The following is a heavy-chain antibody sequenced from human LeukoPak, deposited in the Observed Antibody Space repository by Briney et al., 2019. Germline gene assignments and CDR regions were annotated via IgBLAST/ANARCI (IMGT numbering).Heavy chain of an antibody. CDR3: AKGPEPIPANWFDP. J-gene: IGHJ5*02. Sequence: GGSLRLSCAACGFTFSSYAMSWVRQAPGKGLEWVSAISGSGGSTYYADSVKGRFTISRDNSKNTLYLQMNSLRAEDTAVYYCAKGPEPIPANWFDPWGQGTLVTVSS. V-gene: IGHV3-23*01. CDR2: ISGSGGST. CDR1: GFTFSSYA.